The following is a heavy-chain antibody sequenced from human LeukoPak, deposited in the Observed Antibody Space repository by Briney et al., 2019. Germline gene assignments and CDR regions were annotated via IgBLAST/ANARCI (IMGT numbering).Heavy chain of an antibody. CDR2: VIPILGTT. Sequence: SVKVSCKASGSTFSRSAISWVRQAPGQGLEWMGGVIPILGTTNYTQRFQDRVSITSDDSTSTSYMGFRNLRSVDTAVYYCARDDGSATMGFDSWGQGTLVTVSS. V-gene: IGHV1-69*01. CDR1: GSTFSRSA. J-gene: IGHJ4*02. D-gene: IGHD1-26*01. CDR3: ARDDGSATMGFDS.